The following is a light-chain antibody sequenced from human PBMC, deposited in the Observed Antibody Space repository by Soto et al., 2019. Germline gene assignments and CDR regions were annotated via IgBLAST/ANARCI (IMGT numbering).Light chain of an antibody. CDR3: CSYAGGSTYV. J-gene: IGLJ1*01. CDR1: SSDVGSYNL. Sequence: QSVLTQPASVSGSPGQSITISCTGTSSDVGSYNLVSWYQQHPGKAPKLMIYEVSKRPSGVSNRFSGSKSGNTASLTISGLQAEHEADYYCCSYAGGSTYVFGTGTKVTVL. V-gene: IGLV2-23*02. CDR2: EVS.